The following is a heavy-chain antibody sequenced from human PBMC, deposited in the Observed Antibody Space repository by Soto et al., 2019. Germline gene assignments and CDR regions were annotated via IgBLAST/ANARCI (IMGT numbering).Heavy chain of an antibody. J-gene: IGHJ4*02. D-gene: IGHD6-13*01. CDR1: GYTFTGYY. V-gene: IGHV1-2*04. CDR3: ARGRRIAAAGKGPGDY. CDR2: INPNSGGT. Sequence: GASVKVSCKASGYTFTGYYMHWVRQAPGQGLEWMGWINPNSGGTNYAQKFRGWVTMTRDTSISTAYMELSRLRSDDTAVYYCARGRRIAAAGKGPGDYWGQGTLVTVSS.